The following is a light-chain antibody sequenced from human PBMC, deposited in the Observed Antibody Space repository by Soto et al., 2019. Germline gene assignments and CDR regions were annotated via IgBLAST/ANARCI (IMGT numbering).Light chain of an antibody. CDR2: DVS. V-gene: IGLV2-11*01. Sequence: QSALTQPRSVSGSPGQSVTISCTGTSSDVGGYSYVSWYQQHPGKAPKLMIYDVSKRPSGVPDRFSGSKSGNTASLTISGLQAEDEADYSCCSSAGSSPSSYVFGNGTKPTVL. CDR1: SSDVGGYSY. CDR3: CSSAGSSPSSYV. J-gene: IGLJ1*01.